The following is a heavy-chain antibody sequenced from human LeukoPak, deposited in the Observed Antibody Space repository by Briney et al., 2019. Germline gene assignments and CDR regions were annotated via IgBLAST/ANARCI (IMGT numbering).Heavy chain of an antibody. V-gene: IGHV3-7*01. CDR1: GFTFSSYW. CDR2: IKQDGSEK. Sequence: GGSLRLSCAASGFTFSSYWMSWVRQAPGKGLEWVANIKQDGSEKYYVDSVKGRFTISRDNAKNSLYLQMNSLRAEDTAVYYCAREGYYYGHWFDPWGQGTLVTVSS. D-gene: IGHD3-10*01. CDR3: AREGYYYGHWFDP. J-gene: IGHJ5*02.